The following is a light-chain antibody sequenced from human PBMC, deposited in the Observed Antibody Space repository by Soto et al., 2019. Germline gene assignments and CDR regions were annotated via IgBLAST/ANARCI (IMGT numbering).Light chain of an antibody. J-gene: IGLJ1*01. Sequence: QSVLTQPASVSGSPGQSITISCTGTSSDVGDYNYVSWYQQHPGKAPKLMIYAVSNRPSGVSNRFSGSKSGNTASLTISGLQAEDEADYYCSSYTSSSTPLVFGTGTKLTVL. V-gene: IGLV2-14*01. CDR3: SSYTSSSTPLV. CDR2: AVS. CDR1: SSDVGDYNY.